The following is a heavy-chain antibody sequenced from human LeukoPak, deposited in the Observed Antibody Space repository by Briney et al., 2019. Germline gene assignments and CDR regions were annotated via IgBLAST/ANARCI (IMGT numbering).Heavy chain of an antibody. CDR3: ARGGGSSPHYFDY. CDR1: GFTFSSYD. V-gene: IGHV3-13*01. J-gene: IGHJ4*02. D-gene: IGHD2-15*01. Sequence: GGSLRLSCAASGFTFSSYDMHWVRHATGKGLEWVSAIGTAGDTYYPGSVKGRFTISRENAKNSLYLQMNSLRAGDTAVYYCARGGGSSPHYFDYWGQGTLVTVSS. CDR2: IGTAGDT.